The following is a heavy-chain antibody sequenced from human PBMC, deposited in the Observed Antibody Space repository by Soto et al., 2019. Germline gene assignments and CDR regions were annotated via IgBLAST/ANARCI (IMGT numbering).Heavy chain of an antibody. CDR2: MNPNSGNT. CDR1: GYTFTDYD. J-gene: IGHJ3*01. CDR3: ARDSSTTNPV. V-gene: IGHV1-8*01. D-gene: IGHD2-2*01. Sequence: QVQLVQSGAEGMRPGTSVMVSCKTSGYTFTDYDINWVRQATGQGLEWMGWMNPNSGNTGYAQKFQGRVSMTRNTATSTAYMELSSLRSDDTAIYYCARDSSTTNPVWGQGTMVTVSS.